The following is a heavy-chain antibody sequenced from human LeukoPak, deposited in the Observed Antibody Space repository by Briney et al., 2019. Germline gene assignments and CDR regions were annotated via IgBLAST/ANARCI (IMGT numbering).Heavy chain of an antibody. CDR2: ISYSGST. CDR1: GGSISNYY. CDR3: ARVHYFDSSGYYSSTYYYYMDV. D-gene: IGHD3-22*01. V-gene: IGHV4-59*01. J-gene: IGHJ6*03. Sequence: PSETLSLTCTVSGGSISNYYWTWIRQPPGKGLEWIGYISYSGSTKDNPSLKSRVTISIDTSKNQFSLKLSSVTAADTDVYYCARVHYFDSSGYYSSTYYYYMDVWGKGTTVTVSS.